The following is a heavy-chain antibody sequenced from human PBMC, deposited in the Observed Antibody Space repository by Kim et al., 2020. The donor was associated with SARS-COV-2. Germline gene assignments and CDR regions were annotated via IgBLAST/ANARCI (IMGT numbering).Heavy chain of an antibody. D-gene: IGHD3-22*01. Sequence: GGSLRLSCAASGFTFSSYAMHWVRQAPGKGLEWVAVISYDGSNKYYADSVKGRFTISRDNSKNTLYLQMNSLRAEDTAVYYCARCLYYDSSGYAYWGQGTLVTFSS. CDR1: GFTFSSYA. CDR2: ISYDGSNK. J-gene: IGHJ4*02. CDR3: ARCLYYDSSGYAY. V-gene: IGHV3-30-3*01.